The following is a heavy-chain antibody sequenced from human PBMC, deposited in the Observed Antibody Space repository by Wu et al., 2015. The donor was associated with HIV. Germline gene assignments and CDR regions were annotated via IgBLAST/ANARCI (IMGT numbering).Heavy chain of an antibody. CDR1: GGTFNNYA. CDR3: SRRQQLLDQ. D-gene: IGHD5-24*01. CDR2: ITPMFGTP. Sequence: QVQLVQSGAELKRPGSSVKISCKASGGTFNNYAINWVRQAPGQGLEWVGRITPMFGTPDYARKFRGRVKISADESSTTSYIEIFSLGREDTATYFCSRRQQLLDQWSQGTLISVSS. V-gene: IGHV1-69*13. J-gene: IGHJ4*02.